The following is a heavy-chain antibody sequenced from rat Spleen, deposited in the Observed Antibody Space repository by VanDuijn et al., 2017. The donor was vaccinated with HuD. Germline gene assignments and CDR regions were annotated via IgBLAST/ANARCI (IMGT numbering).Heavy chain of an antibody. CDR1: GFTFSNYY. CDR3: ARRDGSYWYFDF. D-gene: IGHD1-7*01. CDR2: ISTGGGNT. Sequence: EVQLVESGGGLVQPGRSLKLSCAASGFTFSNYYMAWVRQAPKKGLEWVATISTGGGNTYYRDSVKGRFTISRDNAKSTLYLQMDSLRSEDTATYYCARRDGSYWYFDFWGPGTMVTVSS. V-gene: IGHV5-25*01. J-gene: IGHJ1*01.